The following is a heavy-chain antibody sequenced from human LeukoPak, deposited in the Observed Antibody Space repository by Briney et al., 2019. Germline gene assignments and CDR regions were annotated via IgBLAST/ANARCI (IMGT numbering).Heavy chain of an antibody. CDR3: VKERGPFDAFDI. J-gene: IGHJ3*02. CDR1: GFTFTTYG. Sequence: GGSLRLSCVASGFTFTTYGMHWVRQAPGKGLEWVTVIWSDGINRFYADSVKGRFTFSRDNSKNTLSLQMDSLRVEDTAVYYCVKERGPFDAFDIWGHGTMVTVSS. CDR2: IWSDGINR. V-gene: IGHV3-33*06.